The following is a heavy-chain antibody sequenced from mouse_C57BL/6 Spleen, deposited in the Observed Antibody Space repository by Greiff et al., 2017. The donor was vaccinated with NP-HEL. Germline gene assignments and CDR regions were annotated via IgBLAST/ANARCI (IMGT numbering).Heavy chain of an antibody. CDR3: ARGEGLLEDAWFAY. D-gene: IGHD2-3*01. V-gene: IGHV1-81*01. J-gene: IGHJ3*01. Sequence: QVQLQQSGAELARPGASVKLSCKASGYTFTSYGISWVKQRTGQGLEWIGEIYPRSGNTYYNEKFKGKATLTADKSSSAAYMELRSLTSEDSAVYFCARGEGLLEDAWFAYWGQGTLVTVSA. CDR2: IYPRSGNT. CDR1: GYTFTSYG.